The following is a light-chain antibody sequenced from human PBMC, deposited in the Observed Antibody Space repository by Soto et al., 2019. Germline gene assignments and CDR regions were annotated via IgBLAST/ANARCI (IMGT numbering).Light chain of an antibody. Sequence: QSALTQPASVSGSPGQSITISCTGTSSDVGGYNYVSWYQQHPGKAPKLMIYEVSNRPSGVSNRFSGSKSGNTASLTISGLQAEDEADYYCSSPTGVFGGGTKLTVL. J-gene: IGLJ3*02. V-gene: IGLV2-14*01. CDR2: EVS. CDR1: SSDVGGYNY. CDR3: SSPTGV.